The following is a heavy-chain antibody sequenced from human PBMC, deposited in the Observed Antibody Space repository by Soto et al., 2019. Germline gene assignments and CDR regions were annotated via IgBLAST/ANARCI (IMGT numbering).Heavy chain of an antibody. CDR3: AKDRRIQLWFKGYFDY. D-gene: IGHD5-18*01. CDR2: ISWNSGSI. Sequence: EVQLVESGGGLVQPGRSLRLSCAASGFTFDDYAMHWVRQAPGKGLEWVSGISWNSGSIGYADSVKGRFTISRDNAKNSLYLQMNSLRAEDTALYYCAKDRRIQLWFKGYFDYWGQGTLVTVSS. CDR1: GFTFDDYA. V-gene: IGHV3-9*01. J-gene: IGHJ4*02.